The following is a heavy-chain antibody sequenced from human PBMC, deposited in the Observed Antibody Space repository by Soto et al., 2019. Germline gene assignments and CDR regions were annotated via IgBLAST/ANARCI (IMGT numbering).Heavy chain of an antibody. V-gene: IGHV1-8*01. D-gene: IGHD4-17*01. CDR2: MNPNSGNT. CDR1: GYPVRRYD. Sequence: ASVKVACKASGYPVRRYDINGVRQATGQGLEWMGWMNPNSGNTGYAQKFQGRDTMTRNTSISTAYMELSSLRSEDTAVYYCARGSTVTIYRGQGTLVTVSS. CDR3: ARGSTVTIY. J-gene: IGHJ4*02.